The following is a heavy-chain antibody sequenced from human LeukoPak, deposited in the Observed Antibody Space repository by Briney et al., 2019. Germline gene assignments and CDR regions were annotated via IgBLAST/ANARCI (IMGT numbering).Heavy chain of an antibody. Sequence: GASVKVSCKASGGTFGSYAISWVRQAPGQGLVWMGGIIPIFGTANYAQKFQGRVTITADESTSTAYMELSSLRSEDTAVYYCARADAAIPNWFDPWGQGTLVTVSS. CDR1: GGTFGSYA. D-gene: IGHD2-2*02. V-gene: IGHV1-69*13. J-gene: IGHJ5*02. CDR2: IIPIFGTA. CDR3: ARADAAIPNWFDP.